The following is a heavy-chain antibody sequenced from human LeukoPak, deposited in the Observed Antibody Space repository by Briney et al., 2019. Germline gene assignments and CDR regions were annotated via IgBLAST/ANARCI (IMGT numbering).Heavy chain of an antibody. D-gene: IGHD2-2*03. CDR2: IYSSGNT. CDR3: ARVDSDAFDM. CDR1: GDSMSSYY. V-gene: IGHV4-4*07. Sequence: SETLSLTCVVSGDSMSSYYWSWIRQPAGKGLEWIGRIYSSGNTNYHPSLKSRVTMSIDTSKNQFPLTLNSVTAADTAVYYCARVDSDAFDMWGQGTMVTVSS. J-gene: IGHJ3*02.